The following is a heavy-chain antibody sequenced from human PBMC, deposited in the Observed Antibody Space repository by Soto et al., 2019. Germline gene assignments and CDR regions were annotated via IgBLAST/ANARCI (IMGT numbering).Heavy chain of an antibody. CDR1: GGAVTNSSYY. D-gene: IGHD1-7*01. V-gene: IGHV4-39*01. Sequence: SETLSFPCTASGGAVTNSSYYYGLIRQSPGKWLEWFGRAYSRGRGYSKSSLKSRVTIYVDGSRNQFYLNWNSVTPSDTAVSFCVSQRNTVRTQAYYDYCG. J-gene: IGHJ4*01. CDR2: AYSRGRG. CDR3: VSQRNTVRTQAYYDY.